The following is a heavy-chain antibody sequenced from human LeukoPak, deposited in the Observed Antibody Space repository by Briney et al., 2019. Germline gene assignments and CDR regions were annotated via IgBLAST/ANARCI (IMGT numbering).Heavy chain of an antibody. D-gene: IGHD3-16*01. Sequence: ASVKVSFKASGYTFTSYGITWLRQAPGQGLEWMGWISAYNGNTNYAQKVQGRVTMTTDTSTSTAYMELRSLRSDDTAVYYCARGGYDYLWGSSPDAFDIWGQGTMVTVSS. CDR2: ISAYNGNT. CDR3: ARGGYDYLWGSSPDAFDI. J-gene: IGHJ3*02. V-gene: IGHV1-18*01. CDR1: GYTFTSYG.